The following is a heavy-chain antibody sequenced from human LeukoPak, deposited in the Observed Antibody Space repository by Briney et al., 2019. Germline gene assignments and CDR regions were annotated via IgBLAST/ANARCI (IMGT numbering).Heavy chain of an antibody. J-gene: IGHJ4*02. V-gene: IGHV6-1*01. CDR2: TYYRSKWYN. CDR1: GDFVSTSSAA. CDR3: ARDGSYFDV. Sequence: SQTLSLTCAISGDFVSTSSAAWNWIRQSPSRGLEWLGRTYYRSKWYNDFALSVKRRIIINPDTSKNQLSLQLNSVTPEDMAVYYCARDGSYFDVWGQGILVTVSS.